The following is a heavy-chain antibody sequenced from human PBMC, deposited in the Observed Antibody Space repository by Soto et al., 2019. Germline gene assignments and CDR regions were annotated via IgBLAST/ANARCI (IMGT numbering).Heavy chain of an antibody. V-gene: IGHV1-46*01. Sequence: QVQLVQSGAEVKKPGASVKVSCKASGYAFTDHYIHWVRQAPGQGLEWMGIISPDGGSTRYSQKFQARITMTRDTSTSTVYMEQSSLRSEDTAVYYCARAPRGGVIIVITSAQIDYWGQGTLVTVSS. CDR1: GYAFTDHY. CDR3: ARAPRGGVIIVITSAQIDY. J-gene: IGHJ4*02. D-gene: IGHD3-3*01. CDR2: ISPDGGST.